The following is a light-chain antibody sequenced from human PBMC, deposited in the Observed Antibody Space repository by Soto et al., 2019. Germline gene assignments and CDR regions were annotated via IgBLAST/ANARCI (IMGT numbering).Light chain of an antibody. J-gene: IGKJ1*01. V-gene: IGKV1-5*01. CDR3: QLYAEYCT. Sequence: DIQMTQSPPTLSASVGDRVIITCRASQSLFTWLAWYQQKPGKAPKLLIFGASALESGVPSRFNGSGSATEFTLTINNLQPEDSATYYCQLYAEYCTFGQGTKVEI. CDR2: GAS. CDR1: QSLFTW.